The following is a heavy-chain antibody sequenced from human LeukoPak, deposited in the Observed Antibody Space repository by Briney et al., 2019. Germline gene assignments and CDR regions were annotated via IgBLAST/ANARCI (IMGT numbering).Heavy chain of an antibody. J-gene: IGHJ5*02. V-gene: IGHV4-34*01. CDR2: INHSGST. CDR3: ARDPTFSSGLNWFDP. Sequence: SETLSLTCAVYGGSFSGYYWSWIRQPPGKGLEWIGEINHSGSTNYNPSLKSRATISVDTSKNQFSLKLSSVTAADTAVYYCARDPTFSSGLNWFDPWGQGTLVTVSS. D-gene: IGHD6-19*01. CDR1: GGSFSGYY.